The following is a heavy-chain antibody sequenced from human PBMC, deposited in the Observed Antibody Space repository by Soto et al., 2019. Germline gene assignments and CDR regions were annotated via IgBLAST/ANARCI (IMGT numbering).Heavy chain of an antibody. CDR2: ISGSSRYT. J-gene: IGHJ4*02. Sequence: PGGSLRLSCAASGVNFSDHYMNWICQAPGKGLEWVSYISGSSRYTNFADSVKGRFTISRDNAKNSLYLQMNSLRAEDTAVYYCARHTSGWHYYDYWGQGTPVTVSS. CDR3: ARHTSGWHYYDY. V-gene: IGHV3-11*06. D-gene: IGHD6-19*01. CDR1: GVNFSDHY.